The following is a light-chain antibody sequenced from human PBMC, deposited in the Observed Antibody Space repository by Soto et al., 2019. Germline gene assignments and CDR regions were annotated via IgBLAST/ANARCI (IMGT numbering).Light chain of an antibody. CDR3: QQYESLPLT. J-gene: IGKJ5*01. CDR2: DAS. Sequence: DIQMTQSPSSLSASVGDRFTITCQASQDINKNLIWYQQKPGKAPKLLIYDASDLETGVPSRFSGSGSGTGFTLTISSLQPEDFATYYCQQYESLPLTFGQGTRLEIK. CDR1: QDINKN. V-gene: IGKV1-33*01.